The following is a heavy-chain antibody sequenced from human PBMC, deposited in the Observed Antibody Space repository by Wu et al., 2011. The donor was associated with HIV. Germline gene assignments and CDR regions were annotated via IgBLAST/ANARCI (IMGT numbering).Heavy chain of an antibody. J-gene: IGHJ4*02. Sequence: RKPGSSVKVSCKASGGSFSSYAISWVRQALDKGLSGWEDHPYSGTSKYAQKFQGRVTISADKSTSTAYMELSSLRSDDTAVYYCARGTFWDSWGQGTLVTVSS. CDR3: ARGTFWDS. CDR2: HPYSGTS. D-gene: IGHD2/OR15-2a*01. CDR1: GGSFSSYA. V-gene: IGHV1-69*06.